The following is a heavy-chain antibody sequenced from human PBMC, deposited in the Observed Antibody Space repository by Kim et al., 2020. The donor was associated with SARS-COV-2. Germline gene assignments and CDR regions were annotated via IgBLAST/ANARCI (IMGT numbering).Heavy chain of an antibody. CDR2: ISSDGSST. CDR3: ARSIAVAGTGGFY. V-gene: IGHV3-74*01. Sequence: GGSLRLSCAASGFFTFSSYWMHLVRQAPGEGLMWASRISSDGSSTSYADSVKGRFTISRDNAKNTLYLQKNSLRAEDTAVYYCARSIAVAGTGGFYWGQGTMVTVSS. CDR1: GFFTFSSYW. D-gene: IGHD6-19*01. J-gene: IGHJ4*02.